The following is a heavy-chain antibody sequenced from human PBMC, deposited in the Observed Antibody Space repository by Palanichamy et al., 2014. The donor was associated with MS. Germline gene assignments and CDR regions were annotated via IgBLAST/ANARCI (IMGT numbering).Heavy chain of an antibody. CDR1: GFTFSSDA. CDR3: AKCPGFSVAAATLRYFDL. CDR2: ISSSGGGT. Sequence: EVQLLESGGGLVQPGGSLRLSCAASGFTFSSDAMSWVRQAPGKGLEWVSAISSSGGGTYYADSVKGRFTISRDNSKNTLYLQMNSLRAEDTAVYYCAKCPGFSVAAATLRYFDLWGRGTLVTVSS. V-gene: IGHV3-23*01. J-gene: IGHJ2*01. D-gene: IGHD2-2*01.